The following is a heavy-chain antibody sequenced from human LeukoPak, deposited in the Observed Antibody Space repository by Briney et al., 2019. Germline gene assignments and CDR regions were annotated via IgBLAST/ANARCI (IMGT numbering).Heavy chain of an antibody. CDR1: GYSISSGYY. V-gene: IGHV4-28*01. CDR3: ARAYGSWAIDY. D-gene: IGHD6-13*01. CDR2: IYHSGTTYHSGST. Sequence: PSETLSLTCTVSGYSISSGYYWGWIRQPPGKRLEWIGSIYHSGTTYHSGSTYYNPSLKSRVTISVDTSKNQFSLKLSSVTAAETAVYCCARAYGSWAIDYWGQGTLVTVSS. J-gene: IGHJ4*02.